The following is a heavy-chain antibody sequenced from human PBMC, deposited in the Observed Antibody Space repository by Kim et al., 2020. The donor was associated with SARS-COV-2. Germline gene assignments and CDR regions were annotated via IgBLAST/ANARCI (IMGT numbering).Heavy chain of an antibody. D-gene: IGHD3-22*01. V-gene: IGHV4-4*07. CDR3: ARGVYESSGYYLDY. Sequence: PSLGSRLTMSIDPSKNQFSLKLRSVTAADTAVYYCARGVYESSGYYLDYWGQGILVTVSS. J-gene: IGHJ4*02.